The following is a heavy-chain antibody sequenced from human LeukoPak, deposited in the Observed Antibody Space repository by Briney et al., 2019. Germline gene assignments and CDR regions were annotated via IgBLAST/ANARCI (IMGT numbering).Heavy chain of an antibody. CDR2: ISGSGGST. CDR3: AKASGDYEDDAFDI. D-gene: IGHD4-17*01. J-gene: IGHJ3*02. CDR1: GFTFSNNW. V-gene: IGHV3-23*01. Sequence: GGSLRLSCVASGFTFSNNWMIWVRQAPGKGLEWVSAISGSGGSTYYADSVKGRFTISRDNSKNTLYLQMNSLRAEDTAVYYCAKASGDYEDDAFDIWGQGTMVTVSS.